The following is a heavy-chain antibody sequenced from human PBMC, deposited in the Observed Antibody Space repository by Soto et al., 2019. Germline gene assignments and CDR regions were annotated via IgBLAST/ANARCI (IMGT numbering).Heavy chain of an antibody. Sequence: ESGGGLVKPGGSLRLSCAASGFTFSSYSMNWVRQAPGKGLEWVSSISSSSSYIYYADSVKGRFTISRDNAKNSLYPQMNSLRAEDTAVYYCARDGRRYCSGGSCYPDYWGQGTLVTVSS. CDR3: ARDGRRYCSGGSCYPDY. J-gene: IGHJ4*02. V-gene: IGHV3-21*01. CDR1: GFTFSSYS. CDR2: ISSSSSYI. D-gene: IGHD2-15*01.